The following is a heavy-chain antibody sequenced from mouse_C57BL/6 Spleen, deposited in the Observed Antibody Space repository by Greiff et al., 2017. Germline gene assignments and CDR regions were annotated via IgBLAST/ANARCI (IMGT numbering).Heavy chain of an antibody. Sequence: VQLQESGAELARPGASVKLSCKASGYTFTSYGISWVKQRTGQGLEWIGEINPRSGNTYYYEQFKGKATLLADKSSSTAYMELRSLTSEDSAVYFCARSGYYGSSYDPYAMDYWGQGTSVTVSS. CDR3: ARSGYYGSSYDPYAMDY. CDR2: INPRSGNT. D-gene: IGHD1-1*01. J-gene: IGHJ4*01. V-gene: IGHV1-81*01. CDR1: GYTFTSYG.